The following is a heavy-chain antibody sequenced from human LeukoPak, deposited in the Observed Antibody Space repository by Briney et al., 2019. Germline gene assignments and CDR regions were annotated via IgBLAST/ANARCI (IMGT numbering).Heavy chain of an antibody. CDR1: GFPFSSYG. CDR2: IRYDGSNK. D-gene: IGHD3-16*02. CDR3: AKVMLDDGWGSYRARYDASVT. V-gene: IGHV3-30*02. J-gene: IGHJ3*02. Sequence: PGGSLRLSCAASGFPFSSYGMRWVRQAPGKGLEWVGFIRYDGSNKYYADFVKGRFTISGDNSKQTLYLLRNMPGADATSVYCCAKVMLDDGWGSYRARYDASVTCGQGTTLSVSS.